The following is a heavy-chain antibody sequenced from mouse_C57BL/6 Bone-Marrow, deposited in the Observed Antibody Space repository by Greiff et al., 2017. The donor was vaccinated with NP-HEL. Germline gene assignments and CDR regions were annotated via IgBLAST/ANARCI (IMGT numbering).Heavy chain of an antibody. D-gene: IGHD1-1*01. CDR3: ASPITTVVAP. CDR2: IYPGDGDT. CDR1: GYAFSSSW. Sequence: VQLQESGPELVKPGASVKISCKASGYAFSSSWMNWVKQRPGKGLEWIGRIYPGDGDTNYNGKFKGKATLTAAKSSSTAYMQLSSLTSEDSAVYFCASPITTVVAPRGQGTRVTVSA. V-gene: IGHV1-82*01. J-gene: IGHJ3*01.